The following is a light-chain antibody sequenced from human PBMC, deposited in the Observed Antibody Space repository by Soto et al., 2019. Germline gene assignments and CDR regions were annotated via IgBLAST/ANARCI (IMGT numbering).Light chain of an antibody. Sequence: DIQMTQSPSSVSASVGDRVTITCRASQDILSWLAWYQQKPGEAPRLLIYASSNLKSGVPSRFSGSGSGTDFTLTIRSLLAEDFASYYCQQANSFPITFGPGTRLDIK. J-gene: IGKJ3*01. V-gene: IGKV1-12*01. CDR1: QDILSW. CDR2: ASS. CDR3: QQANSFPIT.